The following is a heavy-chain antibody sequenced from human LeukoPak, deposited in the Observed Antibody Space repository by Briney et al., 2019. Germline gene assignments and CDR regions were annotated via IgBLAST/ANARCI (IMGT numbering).Heavy chain of an antibody. J-gene: IGHJ4*02. Sequence: GGPLRHPCSASGLHHSSYSMNWLHPAPGKGLGGISSISSSLNYIVYVSVVKGRFQFSRNNAKISLDVKMVCLCAEDTAVYYRASLGQFEDYWGQGTLVTVSS. V-gene: IGHV3-21*01. CDR2: ISSSLNYI. CDR1: GLHHSSYS. CDR3: ASLGQFEDY. D-gene: IGHD3-16*01.